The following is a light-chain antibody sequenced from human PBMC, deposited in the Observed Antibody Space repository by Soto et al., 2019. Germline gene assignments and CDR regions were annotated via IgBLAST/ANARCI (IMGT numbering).Light chain of an antibody. CDR3: SSWATSSSLL. J-gene: IGLJ2*01. CDR2: AVR. V-gene: IGLV2-14*03. Sequence: QSALNQPASVSGSPGQSITISCTGTNSDIGAFDYVAWYQQHPGNAPKLIIFAVRNRPSGVSNRFSGSKSANTASLTISGLQSEDEADYYCSSWATSSSLLFGGGTKLTVL. CDR1: NSDIGAFDY.